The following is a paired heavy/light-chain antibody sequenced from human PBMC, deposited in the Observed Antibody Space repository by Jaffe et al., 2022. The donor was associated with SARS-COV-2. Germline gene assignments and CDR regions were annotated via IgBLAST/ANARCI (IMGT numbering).Heavy chain of an antibody. V-gene: IGHV3-7*03. J-gene: IGHJ4*02. CDR2: IKQDGSEK. D-gene: IGHD3-10*01. CDR3: ARGTGYYASGSHGAD. Sequence: EVQLVESGGGLVQPGGSLRLSCAASGFTFSSYWMSWARQAPGKGLEWVANIKQDGSEKYYVDSVKGRFTISRDNAKDSLFLQMDSLRAEDTAIYYCARGTGYYASGSHGADWGQGTLVTVSS. CDR1: GFTFSSYW.
Light chain of an antibody. CDR1: QDISSS. Sequence: EIVMTQSPATVSVSPGERATLSCRASQDISSSLAWYQHTPGQAPRLLIYGASTRATGFPARFSGSGSGTEFTLTISSLQSEDFAVYYCQQYNNWPYTFGQGTKLEIK. J-gene: IGKJ2*01. V-gene: IGKV3-15*01. CDR3: QQYNNWPYT. CDR2: GAS.